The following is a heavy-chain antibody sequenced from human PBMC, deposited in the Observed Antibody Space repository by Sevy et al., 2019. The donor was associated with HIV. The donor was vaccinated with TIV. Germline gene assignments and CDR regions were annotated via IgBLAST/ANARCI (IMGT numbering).Heavy chain of an antibody. Sequence: GGSLRLSCAASGFTFSSYWMSWVRQAPGKGLEWVANIKQDGSEKYYVDSVKGRITISRHNAKNSLYLQMNSLRAEDTAVYYCARQDDWNYLGAFDIWGQGTMVTVSS. CDR3: ARQDDWNYLGAFDI. J-gene: IGHJ3*02. CDR1: GFTFSSYW. D-gene: IGHD1-7*01. CDR2: IKQDGSEK. V-gene: IGHV3-7*03.